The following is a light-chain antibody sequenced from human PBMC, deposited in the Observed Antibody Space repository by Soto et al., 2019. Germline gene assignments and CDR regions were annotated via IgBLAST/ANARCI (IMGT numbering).Light chain of an antibody. J-gene: IGKJ1*01. CDR2: DAS. CDR3: QQYNNWPPWT. V-gene: IGKV3-15*01. CDR1: ESVRTN. Sequence: VMTQSPDTLSVSAGEGVTLSCRASESVRTNLAWYQQKPGQAPRLLIYDASSRAAAVPARFSGSGSGTDVTLTISSLQPEDFAVYYCQQYNNWPPWTFGQGTRVEIK.